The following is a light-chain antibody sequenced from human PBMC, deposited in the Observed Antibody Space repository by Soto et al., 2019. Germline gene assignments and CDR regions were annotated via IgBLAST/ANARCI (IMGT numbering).Light chain of an antibody. V-gene: IGLV2-8*01. Sequence: QSALTQPASASGSPGQSVTISCTGTRSDVGDYNYVSWYQQHPGKAPTLLIYEVTKRPSGVPDRFSGSKSANTASLTVSGLQAEDEADYYCSSYAGSDNFEVFGGGTKLTVL. CDR3: SSYAGSDNFEV. J-gene: IGLJ2*01. CDR1: RSDVGDYNY. CDR2: EVT.